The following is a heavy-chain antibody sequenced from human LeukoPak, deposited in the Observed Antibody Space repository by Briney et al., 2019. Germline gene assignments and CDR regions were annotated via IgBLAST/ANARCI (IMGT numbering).Heavy chain of an antibody. D-gene: IGHD3-10*01. CDR1: GFTVSTNY. CDR3: AKAYYYGSGSYYMGWYYMDV. CDR2: IYSGGST. J-gene: IGHJ6*03. Sequence: GRSLRPSCAASGFTVSTNYMSCVRQAPGKGLEWVSVIYSGGSTYYADSVKGRFTISRANSKNTLYLQMNSLRAEDTAVYYCAKAYYYGSGSYYMGWYYMDVWGKGTTVTVSS. V-gene: IGHV3-53*01.